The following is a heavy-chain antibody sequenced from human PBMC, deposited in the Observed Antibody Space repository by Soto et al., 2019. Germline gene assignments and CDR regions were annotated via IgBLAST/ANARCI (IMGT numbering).Heavy chain of an antibody. Sequence: VQLMESGGGVVHPGGSLRLSCVASGFNLKTYGIYWVRQAPGKGLQWVAQILYDGSKKHYADSVRGRFTITRDNYKNTVYRQTDSLRVDDTAMYYCVRDLALMADYWGQGTLVTVSS. D-gene: IGHD3-16*01. V-gene: IGHV3-30*03. CDR3: VRDLALMADY. CDR2: ILYDGSKK. CDR1: GFNLKTYG. J-gene: IGHJ4*02.